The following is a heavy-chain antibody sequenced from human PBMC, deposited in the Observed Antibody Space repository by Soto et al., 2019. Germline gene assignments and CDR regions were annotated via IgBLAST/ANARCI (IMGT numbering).Heavy chain of an antibody. CDR1: GFTFSSYA. CDR3: ARDNVNTALHRGQYKYQSFGLDV. CDR2: ISYDGSNK. J-gene: IGHJ6*02. D-gene: IGHD5-18*01. V-gene: IGHV3-30*14. Sequence: QVQLVESGGGVVQPGRSLRLSCAASGFTFSSYAMHWVRQAPGKGLEWVAVISYDGSNKYYADSVKGRFTISRDNSKNTLYLQMNSLRAEDTAIYYCARDNVNTALHRGQYKYQSFGLDVWGQGTTVTVSS.